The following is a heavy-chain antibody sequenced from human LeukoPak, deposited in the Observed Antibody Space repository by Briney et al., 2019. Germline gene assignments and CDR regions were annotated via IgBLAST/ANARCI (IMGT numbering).Heavy chain of an antibody. CDR3: AKSGHDSSGYYRPYYFDY. V-gene: IGHV3-23*01. CDR2: ISGSGGST. Sequence: PGGSLRLSCAASGLTFSTYAMSWVRQTPGKGLEWVSAISGSGGSTYYADSVKGRFTISRDNSKNTLYLQMNSLRAEDTAVYYCAKSGHDSSGYYRPYYFDYWGQGTLVTVSS. CDR1: GLTFSTYA. D-gene: IGHD3-22*01. J-gene: IGHJ4*02.